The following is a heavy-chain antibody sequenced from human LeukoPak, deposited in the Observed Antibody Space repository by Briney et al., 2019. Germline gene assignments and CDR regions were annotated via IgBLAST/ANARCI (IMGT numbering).Heavy chain of an antibody. CDR1: GGSISSYY. Sequence: SETLSLTCTVSGGSISSYYWSWIRQPPGKGLECIGYIYYSGSTNYNPSLKSRVTISVETSKKQFSLKLRSVTAADPAVYYCARRTYFYDSSGYYFAYWGQGTLVTVSS. CDR2: IYYSGST. J-gene: IGHJ4*02. D-gene: IGHD3-22*01. V-gene: IGHV4-59*01. CDR3: ARRTYFYDSSGYYFAY.